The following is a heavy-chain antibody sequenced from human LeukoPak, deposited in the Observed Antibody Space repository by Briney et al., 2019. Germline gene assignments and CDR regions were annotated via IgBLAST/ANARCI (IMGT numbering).Heavy chain of an antibody. D-gene: IGHD1-14*01. J-gene: IGHJ5*02. CDR3: AKDLSTGCNWFDP. CDR1: GFSVSNNQ. Sequence: PGGSLRLSCAASGFSVSNNQMSWVRQAPGKGLEWVSVIYSGGSTFYPDSVKGRFTISRDNSKNRLYLQMNSLRAEDTAVYYCAKDLSTGCNWFDPWGQGTLVTVSS. CDR2: IYSGGST. V-gene: IGHV3-53*01.